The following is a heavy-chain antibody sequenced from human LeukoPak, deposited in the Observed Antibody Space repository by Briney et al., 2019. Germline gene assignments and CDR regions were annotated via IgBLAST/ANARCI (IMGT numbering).Heavy chain of an antibody. CDR1: GGSFSGYY. D-gene: IGHD3-22*01. Sequence: SETLSLTCAVYGGSFSGYYWSWIRQPPGKGLEWIGEINHSGSTNYNPSLKSRVTISVDTSKNQFSLKLSSVTAADTAVYYCARGRERPEKRYYYDSSGYYYDYWGQGTLITVSS. J-gene: IGHJ4*02. CDR2: INHSGST. V-gene: IGHV4-34*01. CDR3: ARGRERPEKRYYYDSSGYYYDY.